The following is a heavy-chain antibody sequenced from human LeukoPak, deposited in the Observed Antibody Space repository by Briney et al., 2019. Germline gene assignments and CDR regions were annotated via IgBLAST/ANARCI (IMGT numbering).Heavy chain of an antibody. D-gene: IGHD6-13*01. J-gene: IGHJ5*02. CDR1: GGSFSAFY. Sequence: PSETLSLTCVVYGGSFSAFYWSWIRQPPGMGLEWIGEINHSASTNYNPSRKSRVTISADTSKNQFSLKVSSVTAADTAMYYCARGRGIYSSSWSWFDPWGQGTLVTVSS. V-gene: IGHV4-34*01. CDR3: ARGRGIYSSSWSWFDP. CDR2: INHSAST.